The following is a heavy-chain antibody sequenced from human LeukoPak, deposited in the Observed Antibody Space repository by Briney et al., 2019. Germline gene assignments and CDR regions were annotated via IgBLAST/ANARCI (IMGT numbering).Heavy chain of an antibody. V-gene: IGHV4-4*07. Sequence: PSETLSLTCAVYGGSFSGYYWSWIRQPAGKGLEWIGRIYTSGSTNYNPSLKSRVTISVDTSKNQFSLKLSSVTAADTAVYYCARDDSANWNDVNKAFDIWGQGTMVTVSS. D-gene: IGHD1-20*01. CDR1: GGSFSGYY. J-gene: IGHJ3*02. CDR2: IYTSGST. CDR3: ARDDSANWNDVNKAFDI.